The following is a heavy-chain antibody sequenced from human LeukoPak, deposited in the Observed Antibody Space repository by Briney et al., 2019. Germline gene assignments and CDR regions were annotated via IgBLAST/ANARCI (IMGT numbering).Heavy chain of an antibody. J-gene: IGHJ4*02. CDR3: VRNLAVAGTCFDS. V-gene: IGHV3-30-3*01. CDR2: ISYDGSTE. D-gene: IGHD6-19*01. CDR1: GVTLSSYA. Sequence: PGGSLRLSCAASGVTLSSYAVHWVRQAPGKGLEWVAVISYDGSTEYYADSVKGRFTISRDKSKNTLYLQMNSLRAEDTAVYYCVRNLAVAGTCFDSWGQGTLVTVSS.